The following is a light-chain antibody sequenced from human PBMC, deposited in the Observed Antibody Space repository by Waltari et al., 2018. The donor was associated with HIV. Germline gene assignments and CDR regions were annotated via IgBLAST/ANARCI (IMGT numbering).Light chain of an antibody. CDR1: QSVSSN. Sequence: EIVMTRSPATLSVSPGERATLSCRASQSVSSNLAWYQQRPGQAPKLLIYGASTTATGIPARFSGSGSGTEFTLTISSLQSEDFAVYYCQQYNNWPPYT. CDR2: GAS. J-gene: IGKJ2*01. V-gene: IGKV3-15*01. CDR3: QQYNNWPPYT.